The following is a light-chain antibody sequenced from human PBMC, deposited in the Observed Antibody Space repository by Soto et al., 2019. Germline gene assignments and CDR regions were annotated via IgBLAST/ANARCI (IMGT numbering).Light chain of an antibody. CDR3: SSYTSGSTRVV. V-gene: IGLV2-14*03. CDR2: DVS. CDR1: SSDVGGYNY. J-gene: IGLJ2*01. Sequence: QSALTQPASVSGSPGQSITISCTGTSSDVGGYNYVSWYQQHPGKAPKVMIYDVSKRPSGISNRFSGSKSGNTASLTISGLQVEDEADSYGSSYTSGSTRVVFGGGTKLTVL.